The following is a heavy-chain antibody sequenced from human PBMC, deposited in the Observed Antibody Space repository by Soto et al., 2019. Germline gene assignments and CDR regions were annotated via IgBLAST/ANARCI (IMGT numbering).Heavy chain of an antibody. J-gene: IGHJ6*02. CDR2: IYYSGST. CDR1: GGSISSYY. Sequence: SETLSLTCTVSGGSISSYYWSWIRQPPGKGLEWIGYIYYSGSTNYNPSLKSRVTISVDTSKNQFSLKLSSVTAADTAVYYCARDNCGGDCYSGAYYYGMDVWGQGTTVTVSS. D-gene: IGHD2-21*02. CDR3: ARDNCGGDCYSGAYYYGMDV. V-gene: IGHV4-59*01.